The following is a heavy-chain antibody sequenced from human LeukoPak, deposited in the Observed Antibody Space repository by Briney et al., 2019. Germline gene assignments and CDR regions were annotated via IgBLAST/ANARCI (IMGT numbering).Heavy chain of an antibody. D-gene: IGHD3-22*01. CDR1: GGTFSTYA. CDR2: IIPILDIA. J-gene: IGHJ4*02. V-gene: IGHV1-69*04. CDR3: ARSYDSSGYYYDY. Sequence: ASVKVSCKASGGTFSTYATSWVRQAPGQGLEWMGRIIPILDIANYARKFLGRVTITADRSTSTAYMELSSLRSEDTAVYYCARSYDSSGYYYDYWGQGTLVTVSS.